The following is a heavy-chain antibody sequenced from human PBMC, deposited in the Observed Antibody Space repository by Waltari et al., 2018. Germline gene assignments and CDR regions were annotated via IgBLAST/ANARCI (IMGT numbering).Heavy chain of an antibody. CDR3: AREPGYCRGGSCYFSGDNAYDV. CDR2: ISYSGTT. J-gene: IGHJ3*01. Sequence: QVVLQESGPGLVKPSETLSLTCSVSGDSIHNYLWTWIRQTPGKGLEWIGYISYSGTTNYNPSLKSRVTISLDTSKNQFSLKLNSVTAADSAVYYCAREPGYCRGGSCYFSGDNAYDVWGRGTMVTVSS. D-gene: IGHD2-15*01. V-gene: IGHV4-59*01. CDR1: GDSIHNYL.